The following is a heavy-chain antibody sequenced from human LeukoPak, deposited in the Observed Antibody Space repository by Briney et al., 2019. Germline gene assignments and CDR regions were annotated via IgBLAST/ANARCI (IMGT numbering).Heavy chain of an antibody. Sequence: SETLSLTCTVSGGSISTYYWGWIRQAPGKGLEWIGSIYYSGSTYYNPSLKSRVTISVDTSKNQFSLKLSSVTAADTAVYYCAKDYGGNSAAFDIWGQGTMVTVSS. CDR3: AKDYGGNSAAFDI. D-gene: IGHD4-23*01. CDR1: GGSISTYY. J-gene: IGHJ3*02. CDR2: IYYSGST. V-gene: IGHV4-39*07.